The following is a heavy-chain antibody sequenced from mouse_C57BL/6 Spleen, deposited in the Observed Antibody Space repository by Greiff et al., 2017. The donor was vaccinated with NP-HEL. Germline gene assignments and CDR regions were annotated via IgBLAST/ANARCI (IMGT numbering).Heavy chain of an antibody. CDR2: INPGSGGT. CDR3: ARRELGRAMDY. D-gene: IGHD4-1*01. J-gene: IGHJ4*01. V-gene: IGHV1-54*01. CDR1: GYAFTNYL. Sequence: VQLQQSGAELVRPGTSVKVSCKASGYAFTNYLIEWVKQRPGQGLEWIGVINPGSGGTNYNEKFKGKAKLTADTSSSTAYMQLSSLTSEDSAVYFCARRELGRAMDYWGQGTSGTVSS.